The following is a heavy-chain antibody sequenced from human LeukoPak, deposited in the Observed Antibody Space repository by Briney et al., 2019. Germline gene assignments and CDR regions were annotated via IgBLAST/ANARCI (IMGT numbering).Heavy chain of an antibody. CDR1: GFTFSSYS. CDR2: ISSGSTTI. D-gene: IGHD6-13*01. CDR3: ARMWGSSWSYFDY. Sequence: GGSLRLSCPAPGFTFSSYSMNWVRQAPGKGLEWVSYISSGSTTIYYADSVKGRFTISRDNAKNSLYLQMNSLRAEDTAVYYCARMWGSSWSYFDYWGQGTLVTVSS. V-gene: IGHV3-48*04. J-gene: IGHJ4*02.